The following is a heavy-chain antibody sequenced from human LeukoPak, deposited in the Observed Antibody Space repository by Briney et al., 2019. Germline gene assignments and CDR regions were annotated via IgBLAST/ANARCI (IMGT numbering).Heavy chain of an antibody. V-gene: IGHV4-39*07. CDR1: GGSISSSSYY. Sequence: SETLSLTCTVSGGSISSSSYYWGWIRQPPGKGLEWIGSIYYSGSTYYNPTLKSRVTISVDTSKNQFSLKLSSVTAADTAVYYCARCLDIVLMDVWGKGTTVTVSS. D-gene: IGHD2-8*01. J-gene: IGHJ6*04. CDR2: IYYSGST. CDR3: ARCLDIVLMDV.